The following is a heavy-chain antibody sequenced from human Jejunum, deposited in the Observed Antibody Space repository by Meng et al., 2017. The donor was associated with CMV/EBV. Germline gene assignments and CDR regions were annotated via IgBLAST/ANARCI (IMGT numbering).Heavy chain of an antibody. D-gene: IGHD3-22*01. J-gene: IGHJ4*02. V-gene: IGHV3-30*02. CDR2: KRFDGSNK. CDR1: FSSYG. CDR3: AKDPEYYYDSSGYYYD. Sequence: FSSYGMNGVRQAPGKGREWVGFKRFDGSNKDYAEYVKGRFTISRDNSKKTLYLQMNSLRAEDTAVYYCAKDPEYYYDSSGYYYDWGQGTLVTVSS.